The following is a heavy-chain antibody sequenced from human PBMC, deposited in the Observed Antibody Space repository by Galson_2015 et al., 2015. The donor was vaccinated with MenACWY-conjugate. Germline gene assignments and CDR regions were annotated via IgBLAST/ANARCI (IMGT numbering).Heavy chain of an antibody. CDR3: ARDPAFTGFDH. V-gene: IGHV3-48*01. CDR1: GFTFS. Sequence: AASGFTFSMNWVRQAPGKGLAWVSYISSGGSTTYYADSVKGRFTISRDNFKNSLFLEMNSLRAEDTAVYYCARDPAFTGFDHWGQGVLVTVSS. CDR2: ISSGGSTT. J-gene: IGHJ4*02. D-gene: IGHD1-14*01.